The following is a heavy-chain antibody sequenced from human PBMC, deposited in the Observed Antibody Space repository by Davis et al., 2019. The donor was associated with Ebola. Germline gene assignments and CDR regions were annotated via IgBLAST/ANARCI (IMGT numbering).Heavy chain of an antibody. J-gene: IGHJ4*02. Sequence: PGGSLRLSCQGSGYTFTTYWCGWVRQLPGKGPEWMGIIHSVDSDTRYRPSFEGQVTISVDRSISTAHLQWSSLKASDTAIYYCVRREGLYGAIDSWGQGTLVTVSS. V-gene: IGHV5-51*01. CDR3: VRREGLYGAIDS. D-gene: IGHD4/OR15-4a*01. CDR2: IHSVDSDT. CDR1: GYTFTTYW.